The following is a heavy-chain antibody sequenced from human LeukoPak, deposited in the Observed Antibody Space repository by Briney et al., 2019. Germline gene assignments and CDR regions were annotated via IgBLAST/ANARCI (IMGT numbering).Heavy chain of an antibody. CDR3: ARDLWAYDYVWGSYRYSHDAFDI. D-gene: IGHD3-16*02. CDR2: ISAYNGNT. Sequence: SVKVSCKASGYTFTSYGISWVRQAPGQGLEWMGWISAYNGNTNYAQKLQGRVTMTTDTSTSTAYMELRSLRSDDTAVYYCARDLWAYDYVWGSYRYSHDAFDIWGQGTMVTVSS. CDR1: GYTFTSYG. J-gene: IGHJ3*02. V-gene: IGHV1-18*04.